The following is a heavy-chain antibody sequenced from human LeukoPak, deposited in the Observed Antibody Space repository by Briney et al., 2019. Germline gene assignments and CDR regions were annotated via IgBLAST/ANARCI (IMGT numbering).Heavy chain of an antibody. D-gene: IGHD3-10*01. CDR2: ISGGGGSK. CDR3: VKGTPHYYGLGDS. V-gene: IGHV3-23*01. Sequence: GGSLRLSCAPSGFTFSDYSMSWLRQVPGNGLEWVSAISGGGGSKYCADSVKGRLTMARYNTKATLDLQMMNHRVDDTAVYYGVKGTPHYYGLGDSGGRGTLVTVSS. CDR1: GFTFSDYS. J-gene: IGHJ4*02.